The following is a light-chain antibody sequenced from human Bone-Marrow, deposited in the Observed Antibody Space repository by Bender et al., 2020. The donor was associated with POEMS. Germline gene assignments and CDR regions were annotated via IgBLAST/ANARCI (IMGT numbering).Light chain of an antibody. J-gene: IGLJ3*02. Sequence: QSALTQPRSVSGSPGQSVTISCTGTSSDIAYYNFVSWYQQHPGKAPKLMVYDVNKRPSGVPDRFSGSRSGTSASLAISGLQSEDEADYYCAVWDDSLNGWVFGGGTKLTVL. V-gene: IGLV2-11*01. CDR1: SSDIAYYNF. CDR3: AVWDDSLNGWV. CDR2: DVN.